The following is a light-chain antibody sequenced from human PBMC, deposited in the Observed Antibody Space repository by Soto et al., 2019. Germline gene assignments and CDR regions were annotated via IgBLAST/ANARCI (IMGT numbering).Light chain of an antibody. CDR1: QSLLHSNGNTY. CDR3: MQALQTPLT. Sequence: EIVLTQSPLSVPVTPGEPASISCRSSQSLLHSNGNTYLDWYLQKPGQSPQLLIYFVSTRASGVPDRFSGSGSGTDFTLQISRVEAEDVGVYYCMQALQTPLTFGGGTKVEIK. CDR2: FVS. V-gene: IGKV2-28*01. J-gene: IGKJ4*01.